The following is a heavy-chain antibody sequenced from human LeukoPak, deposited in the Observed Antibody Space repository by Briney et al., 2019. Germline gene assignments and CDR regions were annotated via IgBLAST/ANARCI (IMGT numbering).Heavy chain of an antibody. Sequence: SETLSLTCTVSGGSISSYYWSWIRQPPGKGLEWIGYIYYSGSTNYNPSLKSRVTISVDTSKNQFSLKLSSVTAADTAVYYCARGQGTYYYGSGSPIDYWGQGTLVTVSS. V-gene: IGHV4-59*12. J-gene: IGHJ4*02. CDR2: IYYSGST. CDR1: GGSISSYY. CDR3: ARGQGTYYYGSGSPIDY. D-gene: IGHD3-10*01.